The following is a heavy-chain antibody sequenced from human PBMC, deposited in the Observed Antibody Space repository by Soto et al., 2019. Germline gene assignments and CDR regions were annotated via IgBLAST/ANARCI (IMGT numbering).Heavy chain of an antibody. CDR2: IYSGGST. V-gene: IGHV3-53*02. J-gene: IGHJ4*02. Sequence: EVQLVKTGGGLIQPGGSLRLSCAASGFTVSSNYMSWVRQAPGKGLEWVSVIYSGGSTYYADSVKGRFTISRDNSKNTLYLQMNSLRAEDTAVYYCARVVNPYYFDYWGQGTLVTVSS. CDR1: GFTVSSNY. CDR3: ARVVNPYYFDY. D-gene: IGHD2-15*01.